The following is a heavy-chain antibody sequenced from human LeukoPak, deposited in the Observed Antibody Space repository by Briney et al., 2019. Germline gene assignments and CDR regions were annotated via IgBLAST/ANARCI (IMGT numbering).Heavy chain of an antibody. J-gene: IGHJ4*02. CDR1: GFTFSSYE. Sequence: GGSLRLSCAASGFTFSSYEMNWVRQAPGKGLEWVSYISSSGSTIYCADSVKGRFTISRDNAKNSLYLQMNSLRAEDTAVYYCARTRLGGDHDYWGQGTLVTVSS. V-gene: IGHV3-48*03. CDR2: ISSSGSTI. D-gene: IGHD2-21*02. CDR3: ARTRLGGDHDY.